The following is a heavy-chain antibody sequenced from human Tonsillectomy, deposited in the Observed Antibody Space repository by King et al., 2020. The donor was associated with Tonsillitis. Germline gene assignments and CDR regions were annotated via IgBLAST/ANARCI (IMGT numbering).Heavy chain of an antibody. CDR1: GFTFSSYG. V-gene: IGHV3-33*08. Sequence: VQLVESGGGVVQPGRSLRLSGAASGFTFSSYGMHWVRQAPGKGLEVVAVIWYEGSIKYYANSVKGRFTIFRDNSKTTLYLQMNSLRAEDTAVYYCARDRGFGWLQFFFDSWGQGTLVTVSS. J-gene: IGHJ4*02. CDR3: ARDRGFGWLQFFFDS. CDR2: IWYEGSIK. D-gene: IGHD5-24*01.